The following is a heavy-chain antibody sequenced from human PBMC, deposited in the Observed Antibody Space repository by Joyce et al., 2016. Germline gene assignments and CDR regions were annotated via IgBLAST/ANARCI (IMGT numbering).Heavy chain of an antibody. D-gene: IGHD1-14*01. J-gene: IGHJ3*01. CDR1: GYTFTSYN. V-gene: IGHV1-46*01. CDR2: INPSGGST. CDR3: ATSLLIISPPEPDPAFDF. Sequence: QVLLVQSGAEVRKPGASVKVSCKASGYTFTSYNMHWVRRAPGQGLEWLGLINPSGGSTGYAQKFQGRVTMTRDTSTRTVYSELRSLRCEDTAVYYCATSLLIISPPEPDPAFDFWGQGTLVTVSS.